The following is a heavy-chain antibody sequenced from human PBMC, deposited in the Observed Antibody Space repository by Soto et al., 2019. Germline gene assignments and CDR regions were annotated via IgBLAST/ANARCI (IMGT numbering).Heavy chain of an antibody. CDR1: GGTFSSYA. V-gene: IGHV1-69*13. CDR2: IIPIFGTA. CDR3: ARAGEDGVVILDY. D-gene: IGHD3-3*01. Sequence: GASVKVSCKASGGTFSSYAISWVRQAPGQGLEWMGGIIPIFGTANYAQKFQGRVTITADESTSTAYMELSSLRSEDTAVYYCARAGEDGVVILDYWGQGTLVTVPQ. J-gene: IGHJ4*02.